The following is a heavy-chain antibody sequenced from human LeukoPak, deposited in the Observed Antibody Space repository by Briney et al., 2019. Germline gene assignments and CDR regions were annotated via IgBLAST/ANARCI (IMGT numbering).Heavy chain of an antibody. Sequence: PSETLSLTCTVSGYSISSGYYWGWIRQPPGKGLEWIGSIYYSGSTYYNPSLKSRVTTSVDTSKNQFSLKLSSVTAADTAVYYCARDWGSSEYSYGYSPKPFDYWGQGTLVTVSS. CDR3: ARDWGSSEYSYGYSPKPFDY. D-gene: IGHD5-18*01. CDR2: IYYSGST. V-gene: IGHV4-38-2*02. CDR1: GYSISSGYY. J-gene: IGHJ4*02.